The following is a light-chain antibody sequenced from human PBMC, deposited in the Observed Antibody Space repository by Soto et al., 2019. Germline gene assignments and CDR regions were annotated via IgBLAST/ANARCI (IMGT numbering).Light chain of an antibody. CDR2: KAS. CDR1: QSISTW. V-gene: IGKV1-5*03. Sequence: DIQMTQSPSTLSASVGDRVTITCRASQSISTWLAWYQQKPGKAPKLLIYKASSLESVVPSRFSGSGSGTEFTLTISSLQPDDFATYYCQQYNTYPLTFGGGTTVEIK. J-gene: IGKJ4*01. CDR3: QQYNTYPLT.